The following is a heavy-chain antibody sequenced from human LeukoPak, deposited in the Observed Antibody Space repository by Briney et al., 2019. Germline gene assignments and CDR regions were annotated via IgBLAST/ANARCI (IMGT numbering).Heavy chain of an antibody. CDR1: GFTFSSFA. J-gene: IGHJ4*02. Sequence: GGSLRLSCAASGFTFSSFAMNWVRQAPGKGLEWVSTISGSGGNTYYADSVKGRFTISRDNSKHTLYLQMNSVRPTDTALYYRAKDGVAVAGTDYFDYWGQGTLVTVSS. V-gene: IGHV3-23*01. CDR2: ISGSGGNT. D-gene: IGHD6-19*01. CDR3: AKDGVAVAGTDYFDY.